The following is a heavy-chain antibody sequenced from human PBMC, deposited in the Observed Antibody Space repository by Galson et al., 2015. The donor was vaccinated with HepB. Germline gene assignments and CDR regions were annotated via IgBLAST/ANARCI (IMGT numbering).Heavy chain of an antibody. CDR2: IYPDDSDT. CDR1: GYSFTRYW. CDR3: ARPLEMAAIATGFDH. J-gene: IGHJ4*02. Sequence: QSGAEVKKPGESLKISCKGSGYSFTRYWIGWVRQMPGKGLEWMGIIYPDDSDTRYSPSFQGQVTISADKSISTAYLQWSSLTASDTAMYYCARPLEMAAIATGFDHWGQGTLVTVSS. D-gene: IGHD5-24*01. V-gene: IGHV5-51*01.